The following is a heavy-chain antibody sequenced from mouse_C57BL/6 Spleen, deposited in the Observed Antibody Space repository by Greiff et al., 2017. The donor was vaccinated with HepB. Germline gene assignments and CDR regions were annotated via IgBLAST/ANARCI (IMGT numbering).Heavy chain of an antibody. CDR1: GYTFTSYW. CDR3: ARRTANFYAMDY. Sequence: QVHVKQPGAELVKPGASVKLSCKASGYTFTSYWMHWVKQRPGQGLEWIGMIHPNSGSTNYNEKFKSKATLTVDKSSSTAYMQLSSLTSEDSAVYYCARRTANFYAMDYWGQGTSVTVSS. V-gene: IGHV1-64*01. D-gene: IGHD3-3*01. J-gene: IGHJ4*01. CDR2: IHPNSGST.